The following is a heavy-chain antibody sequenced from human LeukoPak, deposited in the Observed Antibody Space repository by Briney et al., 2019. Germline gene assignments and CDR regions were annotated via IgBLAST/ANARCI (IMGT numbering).Heavy chain of an antibody. V-gene: IGHV3-23*01. D-gene: IGHD3-22*01. CDR2: ISGSGNKT. Sequence: GGSLRLSCAASGFTFSNYAMSWVRQAPGKGLEWVSTISGSGNKTYYADSVKGRFTVSRDNSKNTLYLQMNSLRVEDTAVYYCAKSWNYYDSSGDDALDIWGQGTMVTVSS. J-gene: IGHJ3*02. CDR3: AKSWNYYDSSGDDALDI. CDR1: GFTFSNYA.